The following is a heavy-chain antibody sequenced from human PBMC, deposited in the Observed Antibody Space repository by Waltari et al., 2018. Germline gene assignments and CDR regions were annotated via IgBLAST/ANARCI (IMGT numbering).Heavy chain of an antibody. V-gene: IGHV3-30*02. CDR1: GFTFSSYG. J-gene: IGHJ4*03. CDR3: AKHHRGFDY. D-gene: IGHD3-10*01. Sequence: QVQLVESGGGVVQPGGSLRLSCAASGFTFSSYGMHWVRQAPGKGLEWVALIRYDGSNKYYADSVKGRFTISRDNSKNTLYLQMNSLRAEDTAVYYCAKHHRGFDYWGKGTTVTVSS. CDR2: IRYDGSNK.